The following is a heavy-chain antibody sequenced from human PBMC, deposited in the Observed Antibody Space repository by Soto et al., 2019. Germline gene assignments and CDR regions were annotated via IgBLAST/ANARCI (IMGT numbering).Heavy chain of an antibody. J-gene: IGHJ3*02. V-gene: IGHV1-69*06. D-gene: IGHD1-7*01. CDR3: ARDITGTTGDAFDI. CDR2: IIPIFGTA. Sequence: SVKVSCKASGGTFSSYAISWVRQAPGQGLEWMGGIIPIFGTANYAQKFQGRVTITADKSTSTAYMELSSLRSEDTAVYYCARDITGTTGDAFDIWGQGTMVTVSS. CDR1: GGTFSSYA.